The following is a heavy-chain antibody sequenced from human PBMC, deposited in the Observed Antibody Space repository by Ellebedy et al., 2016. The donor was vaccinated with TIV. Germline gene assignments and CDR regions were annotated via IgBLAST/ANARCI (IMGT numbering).Heavy chain of an antibody. CDR3: ARLYNWFDP. Sequence: LRLSCAVYGGSFSGYSWSWIRQPPGKGLEWIGYIYHSGSTYYNPSLKSRVTISVDRSKKQFSLKLSSVTAADTAVYYCARLYNWFDPWGQGTLVTVSS. J-gene: IGHJ5*02. CDR2: IYHSGST. V-gene: IGHV4-30-2*01. CDR1: GGSFSGYS.